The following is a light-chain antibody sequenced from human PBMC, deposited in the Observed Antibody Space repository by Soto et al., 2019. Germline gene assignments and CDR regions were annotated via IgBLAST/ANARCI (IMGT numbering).Light chain of an antibody. CDR3: QQYSSWPVT. CDR1: QSVTTN. V-gene: IGKV3-15*01. J-gene: IGKJ4*01. CDR2: GAS. Sequence: EIVMTQSPATLSVSPGERVTFSCRASQSVTTNLAWYQHKPGQAPRLLIYGASTGATGVPARFSGSGSGTEFTLTINSLQSEDFAIYYCQQYSSWPVTFGGGTKVDIK.